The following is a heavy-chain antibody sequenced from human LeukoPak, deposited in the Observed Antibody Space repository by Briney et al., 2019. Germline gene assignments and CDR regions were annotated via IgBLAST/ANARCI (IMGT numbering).Heavy chain of an antibody. V-gene: IGHV3-74*01. Sequence: GGSLRLSCAASGFTFSTYWMHWVRQVPGKGLVWVSRINSDGNIITYADSVKGRFTIPRDNTRNMVYLQMKSLRVEDTAVYYCVAGMGNYWGQGTLVPV. J-gene: IGHJ4*02. CDR2: INSDGNII. D-gene: IGHD6-13*01. CDR3: VAGMGNY. CDR1: GFTFSTYW.